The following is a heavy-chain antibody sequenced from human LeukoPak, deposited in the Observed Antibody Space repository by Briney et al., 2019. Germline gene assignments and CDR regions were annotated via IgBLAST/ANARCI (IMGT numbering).Heavy chain of an antibody. V-gene: IGHV1-8*01. CDR3: ARARGTGPGAHFDY. J-gene: IGHJ4*02. CDR1: GYTFTSYD. D-gene: IGHD3-10*01. CDR2: MNPNSGNT. Sequence: GASVKVSCKASGYTFTSYDINWVRQATGQGLEWMGWMNPNSGNTGYAQKFQGRVTMTRNTSISTAYMELSSLRSEDTAVYYCARARGTGPGAHFDYWGQGTLVIVSS.